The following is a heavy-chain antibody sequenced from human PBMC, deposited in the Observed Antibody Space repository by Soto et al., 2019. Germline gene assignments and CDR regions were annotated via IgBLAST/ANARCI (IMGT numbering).Heavy chain of an antibody. V-gene: IGHV4-34*01. Sequence: SETLSLTCSVYGGSFSGYYWSWIRQSPVKGLEWIGLVNLGGNTNYSPPLKSRATISIDVSKNQFSLSLTSLTAADTAVYFCACSLAAAAPTKNYYYYYGMDVWGQGTTVTVSS. CDR3: ACSLAAAAPTKNYYYYYGMDV. CDR1: GGSFSGYY. J-gene: IGHJ6*02. D-gene: IGHD6-13*01. CDR2: VNLGGNT.